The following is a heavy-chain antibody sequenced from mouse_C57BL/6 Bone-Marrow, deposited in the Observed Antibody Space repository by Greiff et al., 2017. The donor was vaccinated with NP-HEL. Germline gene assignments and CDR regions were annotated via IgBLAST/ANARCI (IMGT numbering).Heavy chain of an antibody. CDR1: GFTFSSYA. Sequence: EVKLMESGGGLVKPGGSLKLSCAASGFTFSSYAMSWVRQTPEKRLEWVATISDGGSYTYYPDNVKGRFTISRDNAKNNLYLQMSHLKSEDTAMYYCARDGGLRWYSDVWGTGTTVTVSS. J-gene: IGHJ1*03. CDR3: ARDGGLRWYSDV. CDR2: ISDGGSYT. V-gene: IGHV5-4*01. D-gene: IGHD2-4*01.